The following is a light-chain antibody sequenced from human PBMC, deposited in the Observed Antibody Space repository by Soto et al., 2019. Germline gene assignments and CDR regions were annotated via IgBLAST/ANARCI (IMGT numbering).Light chain of an antibody. Sequence: QSVLTQPPSASGTPGQRVTISCSGSRYNIGSNTVNWYQQVPGTAPRLLIYSSNQRPSGVPDRFSGSKSGTSASLAISGLRSEDEADYYCAAWDDSLSGWVFGGGTKLTVL. V-gene: IGLV1-44*01. CDR1: RYNIGSNT. CDR2: SSN. CDR3: AAWDDSLSGWV. J-gene: IGLJ3*02.